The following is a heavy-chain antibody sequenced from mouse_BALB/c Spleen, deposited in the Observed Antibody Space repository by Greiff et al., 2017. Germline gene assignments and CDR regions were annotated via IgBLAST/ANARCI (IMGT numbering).Heavy chain of an antibody. CDR2: IWAGGST. V-gene: IGHV2-9*02. CDR1: GFSLTSYG. D-gene: IGHD1-1*01. J-gene: IGHJ4*01. Sequence: QVQLKESGPGLVAPSQSLSITCSVSGFSLTSYGVPWVRPPPGKGLEWLGVIWAGGSTNYNSALMSRLSISKDNSKSQVFLKMNSLQTDDTAMYYCARDPDSRYYYYAMDYWGQGTSVTVSS. CDR3: ARDPDSRYYYYAMDY.